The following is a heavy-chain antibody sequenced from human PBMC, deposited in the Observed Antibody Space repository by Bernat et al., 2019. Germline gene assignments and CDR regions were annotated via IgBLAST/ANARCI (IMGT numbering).Heavy chain of an antibody. J-gene: IGHJ4*02. Sequence: QVQLVESGGGVVQPGRSLRLSCAASGFTFSSYAMHWVRQAPGKGLEWVAVISYDGSNKYYADSVKGRFTISRDNSKNTLYLQMNSLRAEDTAVYYCERNPPYCSGGSCYDDPYYFDYWGQGALVSVSS. D-gene: IGHD2-15*01. CDR3: ERNPPYCSGGSCYDDPYYFDY. CDR1: GFTFSSYA. V-gene: IGHV3-30*01. CDR2: ISYDGSNK.